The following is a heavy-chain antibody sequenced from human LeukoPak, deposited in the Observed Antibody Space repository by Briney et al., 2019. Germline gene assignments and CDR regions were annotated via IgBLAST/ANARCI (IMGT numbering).Heavy chain of an antibody. CDR2: ISSSSSYT. J-gene: IGHJ1*01. CDR3: AKSHPPTVTTEEGEYLQH. CDR1: EFTFSDYY. D-gene: IGHD4-17*01. V-gene: IGHV3-11*06. Sequence: GGSLRLSCAASEFTFSDYYMSWIRQAPGKGLEWVSYISSSSSYTNYADSVKGRFTIYRDNFKNTVYLQMNSLRAEETAVYYCAKSHPPTVTTEEGEYLQHWGQGTLVTVSS.